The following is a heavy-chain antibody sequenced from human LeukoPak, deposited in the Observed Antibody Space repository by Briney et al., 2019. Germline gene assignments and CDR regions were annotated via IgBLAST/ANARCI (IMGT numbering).Heavy chain of an antibody. J-gene: IGHJ4*02. V-gene: IGHV1-18*01. Sequence: GASVKVSCKTSGFSFPSFGISWVRRAPGQGLEWMGWISAYNGNTNYAQKLQGRVTMTTDTSTSTAYMELRSLRSDDTAVYYCARVRPRGNRKQQLGAEYWGQGTLVTVSS. CDR3: ARVRPRGNRKQQLGAEY. CDR2: ISAYNGNT. D-gene: IGHD6-13*01. CDR1: GFSFPSFG.